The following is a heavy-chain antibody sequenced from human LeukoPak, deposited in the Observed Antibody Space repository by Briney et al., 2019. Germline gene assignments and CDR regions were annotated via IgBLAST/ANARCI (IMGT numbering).Heavy chain of an antibody. CDR3: ARRIAAAGSPPWFDP. D-gene: IGHD6-13*01. CDR2: IYYSGST. J-gene: IGHJ5*02. Sequence: PGGSLRLSCAASGFTFSSYGMHWVRQPPGKGLEWIGSIYYSGSTYYNPSLKSRVTISVDTSKNQFSLKLSSVTAADTAVYYCARRIAAAGSPPWFDPWGQGTLVTVSS. CDR1: GFTFSSYG. V-gene: IGHV4-39*01.